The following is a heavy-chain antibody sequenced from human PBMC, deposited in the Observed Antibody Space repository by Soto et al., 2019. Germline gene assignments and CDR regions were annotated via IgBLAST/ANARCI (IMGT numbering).Heavy chain of an antibody. D-gene: IGHD5-18*01. CDR1: GFTFSSYA. CDR3: ARDYEWIQLWLESLYYYGMDV. CDR2: ISYDGSNK. Sequence: GGSLRLSCAASGFTFSSYAMHWVRQAPGKGLEWVAVISYDGSNKYYADSVKGRFTISRDNSKNTLYLQMNSLRAEDTAVYYCARDYEWIQLWLESLYYYGMDVWGQGTTVTGSS. J-gene: IGHJ6*02. V-gene: IGHV3-30-3*01.